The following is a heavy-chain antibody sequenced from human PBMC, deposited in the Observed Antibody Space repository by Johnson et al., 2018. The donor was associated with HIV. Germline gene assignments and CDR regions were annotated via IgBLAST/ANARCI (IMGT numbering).Heavy chain of an antibody. Sequence: MHWVRQAPGKGLVWVSRMNGDGKSTTYADSVKGRFTISRDNAKNTLYLQINSLKTEDTAWYYCAKRLTYANSLDAFDIWGQGTMVTVSS. J-gene: IGHJ3*02. CDR3: AKRLTYANSLDAFDI. D-gene: IGHD3-16*01. V-gene: IGHV3-74*01. CDR2: MNGDGKST.